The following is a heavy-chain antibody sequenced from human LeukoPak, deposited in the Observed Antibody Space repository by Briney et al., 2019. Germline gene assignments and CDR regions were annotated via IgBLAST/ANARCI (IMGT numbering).Heavy chain of an antibody. CDR1: GFTIGTAW. V-gene: IGHV3-15*01. Sequence: GGSLRLSCVRSGFTIGTAWMSWVRQAPGKGLEWLGHIKSEGEGVTTDYAAPAKGRFAISRDDSKNMIYLQMSSLKIDDTAIYYCIAHFPYFYGFDVWGKGTTVTVSS. CDR2: IKSEGEGVTT. J-gene: IGHJ6*04. D-gene: IGHD3-3*02. CDR3: IAHFPYFYGFDV.